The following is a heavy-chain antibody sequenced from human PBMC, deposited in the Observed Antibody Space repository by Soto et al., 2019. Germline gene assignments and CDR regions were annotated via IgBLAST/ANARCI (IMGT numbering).Heavy chain of an antibody. D-gene: IGHD2-21*02. CDR3: VRGADRYKCGF. CDR2: VHYSGTI. CDR1: GDSIINGIYY. V-gene: IGHV4-31*03. J-gene: IGHJ4*02. Sequence: QVQVQESGPGLVKPSQTLSLTCTVSGDSIINGIYYWTWIRQHPGKGLEWIGHVHYSGTIYYNPSLTSRVTMSLDTSKNQVSLELSSVTVADTAVYYCVRGADRYKCGFWGQGTLVTVSS.